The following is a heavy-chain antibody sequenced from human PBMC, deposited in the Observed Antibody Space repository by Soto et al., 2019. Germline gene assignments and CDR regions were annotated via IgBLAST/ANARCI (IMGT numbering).Heavy chain of an antibody. CDR1: GYTFTGYY. J-gene: IGHJ6*03. V-gene: IGHV1-2*04. CDR3: ASTASTYDFWSGYYTPQGYYYYYMDV. CDR2: INPNSGGT. D-gene: IGHD3-3*01. Sequence: ASVKVSCKASGYTFTGYYMHWVRQAPGQGLEWMGWINPNSGGTNYAQKFQGWVTMTRDTSISTAYMELSRLRSDDTAVYYCASTASTYDFWSGYYTPQGYYYYYMDVWGKGTTVTVSS.